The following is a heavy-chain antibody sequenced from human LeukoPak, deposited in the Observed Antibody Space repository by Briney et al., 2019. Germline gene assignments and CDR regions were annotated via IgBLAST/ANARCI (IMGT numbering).Heavy chain of an antibody. CDR2: ISAYNGNT. V-gene: IGHV1-18*01. CDR1: GYTFTSYG. D-gene: IGHD3-22*01. Sequence: GSVKVSCKASGYTFTSYGISWVRQAPGQGLEWMGWISAYNGNTNYAQKLQGRVTMTTDTSTSTAYMELRSLRSDDTAVYYCARDFLYDSSGSIDYWGQGTLVTVSS. J-gene: IGHJ4*02. CDR3: ARDFLYDSSGSIDY.